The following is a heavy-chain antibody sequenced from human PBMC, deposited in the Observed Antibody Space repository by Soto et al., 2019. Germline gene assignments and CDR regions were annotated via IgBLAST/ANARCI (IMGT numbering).Heavy chain of an antibody. CDR3: ARMETFGSLNWFDP. D-gene: IGHD3-16*01. V-gene: IGHV1-8*01. J-gene: IGHJ5*02. CDR1: GYSFTNND. CDR2: MNPGSGDT. Sequence: ASVKVSCKASGYSFTNNDVSWVRQATGQGLEWMGWMNPGSGDTGYAQKFQGRVTMTRDISIATAYMELSSLRSDDTAIYYCARMETFGSLNWFDPWGQGTLVTAPQ.